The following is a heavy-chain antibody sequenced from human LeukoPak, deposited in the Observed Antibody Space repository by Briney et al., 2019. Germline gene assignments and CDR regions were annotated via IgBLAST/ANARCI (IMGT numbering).Heavy chain of an antibody. V-gene: IGHV3-30*04. CDR2: ISYDGSNK. CDR3: AKDRSGYGDYFDY. J-gene: IGHJ4*02. Sequence: GGSLRPSCAASGFTFSNYAMHWVRQAPGKGLEWVAVISYDGSNKYYADSVKGRFTISRDNSKNTLYLQMNSLRAEDTAVYYCAKDRSGYGDYFDYWGQGTLVTVSS. D-gene: IGHD5-12*01. CDR1: GFTFSNYA.